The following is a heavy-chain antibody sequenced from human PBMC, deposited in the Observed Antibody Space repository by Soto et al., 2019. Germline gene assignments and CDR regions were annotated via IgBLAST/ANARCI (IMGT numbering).Heavy chain of an antibody. V-gene: IGHV3-30*04. J-gene: IGHJ4*02. D-gene: IGHD6-19*01. CDR3: ARSVAVAALGS. CDR1: GFTFSSYS. CDR2: ISYDGNKK. Sequence: PGGSLRLSCAASGFTFSSYSFHWVRQAPGKGLEWVAVISYDGNKKYYEDSVKGRFSISRDTSKNTLYLQMSSLRAEDTAVYYCARSVAVAALGSWGQGTLVTVSS.